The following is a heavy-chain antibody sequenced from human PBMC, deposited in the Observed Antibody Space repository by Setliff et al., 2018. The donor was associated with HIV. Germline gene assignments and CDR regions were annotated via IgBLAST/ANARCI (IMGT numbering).Heavy chain of an antibody. D-gene: IGHD6-19*01. V-gene: IGHV4-4*07. Sequence: SETLSLTCAVYGGSFSDYYWSWIRQPAGKGLEWIGRIYTSGSTNYNPSLKSRVTISVDTSKNQFSLKLSSVTAADTAAHYCARDLGAVAGYYFDYWGQGTLVTVS. J-gene: IGHJ4*02. CDR3: ARDLGAVAGYYFDY. CDR2: IYTSGST. CDR1: GGSFSDYY.